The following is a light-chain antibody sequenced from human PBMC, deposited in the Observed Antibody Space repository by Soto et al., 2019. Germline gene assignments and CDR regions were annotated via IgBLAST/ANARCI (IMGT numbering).Light chain of an antibody. CDR3: STYTSGSTPLYV. CDR2: DVS. CDR1: TSDVVGYNY. V-gene: IGLV2-14*03. Sequence: QSVLTQPASVSGSPGQSITISCTGTTSDVVGYNYVSWYQQHPGKAPKLLIYDVSNRPSGVSNRFSGSKSGNTASLTISGLQSEDEADYYCSTYTSGSTPLYVFGTGTKVTVL. J-gene: IGLJ1*01.